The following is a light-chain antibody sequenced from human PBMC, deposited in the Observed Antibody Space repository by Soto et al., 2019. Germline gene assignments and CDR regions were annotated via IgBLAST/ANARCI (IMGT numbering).Light chain of an antibody. V-gene: IGKV3-15*01. Sequence: IVMTQSPGTVSVSPGERVTLSCRASQSLGTNLAWYQQTPGQAPRLLIYGASTRATDVPARFSGSGSGTEFTLVISSLRSEDFTVYYCQQYKTWPQAFGQGTKVDIK. J-gene: IGKJ1*01. CDR2: GAS. CDR3: QQYKTWPQA. CDR1: QSLGTN.